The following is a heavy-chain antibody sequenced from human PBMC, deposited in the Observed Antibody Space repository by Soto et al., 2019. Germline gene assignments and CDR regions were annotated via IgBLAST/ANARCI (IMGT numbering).Heavy chain of an antibody. D-gene: IGHD1-1*01. J-gene: IGHJ6*02. CDR1: GMTFKRNG. Sequence: QEQLVESGGGVVQPGRSLRLSCAASGMTFKRNGMHWVRQAPGKGLEWVAVIWYDGSKTAYSDSVKGRFTISRDNAKNTLYLQMNSVRDEDTAIYYCARDTSAGDYFYYGMDVWGQGTTVTVSS. CDR2: IWYDGSKT. CDR3: ARDTSAGDYFYYGMDV. V-gene: IGHV3-33*01.